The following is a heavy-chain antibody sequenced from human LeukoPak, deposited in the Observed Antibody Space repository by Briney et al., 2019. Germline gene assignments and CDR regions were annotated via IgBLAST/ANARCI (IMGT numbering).Heavy chain of an antibody. D-gene: IGHD1-26*01. CDR1: GFTFSSYA. CDR3: ASAPVVGNAEAF. J-gene: IGHJ4*02. Sequence: GGSLRLSCAASGFTFSSYAMSWARQAPGKGLEWVSVISGSGSSTYADAVKGRFTISRDNSKNTLYLQMTSLRVEDTAVYFCASAPVVGNAEAFWGQGTLVTVSS. V-gene: IGHV3-23*01. CDR2: ISGSGSST.